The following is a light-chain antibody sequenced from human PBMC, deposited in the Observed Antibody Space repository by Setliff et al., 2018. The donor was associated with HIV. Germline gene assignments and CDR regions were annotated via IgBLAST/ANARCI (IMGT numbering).Light chain of an antibody. CDR2: EVS. CDR3: SSNTRSRTRV. V-gene: IGLV2-14*01. J-gene: IGLJ1*01. CDR1: NNDVGGYNY. Sequence: QSALTQPASVSGSPGQSITISCSGTNNDVGGYNYVSWYQQHPGKVPKLIIYEVSNRPSGVSNRFSGSKSDNTASLSISGLQAEDEADYYCSSNTRSRTRVFGTGTNVTVL.